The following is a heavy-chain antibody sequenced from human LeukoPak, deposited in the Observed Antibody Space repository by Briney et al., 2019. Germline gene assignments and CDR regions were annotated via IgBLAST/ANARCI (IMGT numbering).Heavy chain of an antibody. CDR1: GFTFDDYG. Sequence: GGSLRLSCAASGFTFDDYGMSWGRQAPGKGLEWVAGINCYGVIPAFSDSSNGRFPISTHNANNFLYLQMTTLKAEDTAFYYCARTLSSAGWSDDAFAIWGQGTIVTVSS. CDR2: INCYGVIP. V-gene: IGHV3-20*04. J-gene: IGHJ3*02. D-gene: IGHD6-19*01. CDR3: ARTLSSAGWSDDAFAI.